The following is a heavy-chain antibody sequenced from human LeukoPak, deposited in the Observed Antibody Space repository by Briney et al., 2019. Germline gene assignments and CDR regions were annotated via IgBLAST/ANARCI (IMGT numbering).Heavy chain of an antibody. CDR3: SRDTTMARWFDP. J-gene: IGHJ5*02. D-gene: IGHD5-24*01. Sequence: ASVTVSCKASGYAFTDYYLHWMRQAPGQGLEWMGWINPNTGGTNDAPRFQDRVIMTRDTSITTAYMELTSLRSDDTAVYYCSRDTTMARWFDPWGQGTLVTVSS. CDR1: GYAFTDYY. V-gene: IGHV1-2*02. CDR2: INPNTGGT.